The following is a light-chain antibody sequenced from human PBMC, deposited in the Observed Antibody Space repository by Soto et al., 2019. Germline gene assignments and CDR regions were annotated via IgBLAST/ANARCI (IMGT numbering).Light chain of an antibody. CDR1: SSNVGGYNY. CDR2: DAT. J-gene: IGLJ2*01. V-gene: IGLV2-11*01. CDR3: CSYAASYTLV. Sequence: QSALTQPRSVSASPGQSVTISCTGTSSNVGGYNYVSWYQQNPGKAPKLMIYDATKRPSGVPDRFSGSKSGNAASLTISGLQAEDEADYCCSYAASYTLVFGGGTQLTVL.